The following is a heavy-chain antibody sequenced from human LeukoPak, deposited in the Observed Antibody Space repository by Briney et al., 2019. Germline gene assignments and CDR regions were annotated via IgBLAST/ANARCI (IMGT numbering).Heavy chain of an antibody. V-gene: IGHV4-39*01. D-gene: IGHD1-26*01. CDR1: GGSISSSSYY. Sequence: SETLLRTCTVSGGSISSSSYYWGWIRQPPRKCLELIGYIYCSGSTDYNPSLKSRVTISVDTSKNQFSLKLSSVTAADTAVYYCARHVGGRYAFDYWGQGTLVTVSS. CDR3: ARHVGGRYAFDY. CDR2: IYCSGST. J-gene: IGHJ4*02.